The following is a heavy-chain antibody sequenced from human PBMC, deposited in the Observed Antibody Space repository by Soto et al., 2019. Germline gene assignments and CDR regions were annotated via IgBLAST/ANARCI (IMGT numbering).Heavy chain of an antibody. D-gene: IGHD6-19*01. J-gene: IGHJ4*02. CDR2: TYISGNT. V-gene: IGHV4-4*07. Sequence: ASETLSLTCSVSGDSISTYYWSWIRQSAGKGLEWIGRTYISGNTNYNPSLKSRVTMSVDTSKNQLSLKLRSVTAADTAVYYCASEYTETVDGPTPFYFDYWGQGTPVTVSS. CDR1: GDSISTYY. CDR3: ASEYTETVDGPTPFYFDY.